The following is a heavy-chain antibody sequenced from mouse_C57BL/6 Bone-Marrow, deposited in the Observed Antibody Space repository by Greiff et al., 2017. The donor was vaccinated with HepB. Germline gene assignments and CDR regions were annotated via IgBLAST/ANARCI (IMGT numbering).Heavy chain of an antibody. V-gene: IGHV5-6*01. J-gene: IGHJ4*01. CDR3: ARHGNREAMDY. D-gene: IGHD2-1*01. CDR1: GFTFSSYG. Sequence: EVKLQESGGDLVKPGGSLKLSCAASGFTFSSYGMSWVRQTPDKRLEWVATISSGGSYTYYPDSVKGRFTISRDNAKNTLYLQMSSLKSEDTAMYYCARHGNREAMDYWGQGTSVTVSS. CDR2: ISSGGSYT.